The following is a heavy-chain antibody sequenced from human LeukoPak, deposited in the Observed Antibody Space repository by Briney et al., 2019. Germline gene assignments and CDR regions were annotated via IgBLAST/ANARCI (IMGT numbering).Heavy chain of an antibody. D-gene: IGHD6-13*01. V-gene: IGHV1-69*01. CDR1: GGTFSSYA. Sequence: ASVKVSCKASGGTFSSYAISWVRQAPGQGLEWMGGIIPIFGTANYAQKFQGRVTITADESTSTAYMELSSLRSEDTAVYYCAREAIAAAGNPGYFDYWGQGTLVTVSS. CDR2: IIPIFGTA. J-gene: IGHJ4*02. CDR3: AREAIAAAGNPGYFDY.